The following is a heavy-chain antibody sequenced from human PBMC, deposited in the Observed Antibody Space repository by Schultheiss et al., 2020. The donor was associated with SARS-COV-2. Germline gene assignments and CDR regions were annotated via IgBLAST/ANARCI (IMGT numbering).Heavy chain of an antibody. D-gene: IGHD3-22*01. CDR2: IYYSGST. J-gene: IGHJ3*02. V-gene: IGHV4-59*12. CDR3: AKASYDSSGDAFDI. CDR1: GGSISSYY. Sequence: SETLSLTCTVSGGSISSYYWSWIRQPPGKGLEWIGYIYYSGSTNYNPSLKSRVTMSVDTSKNQFSLKLSSVTAADTAVYYCAKASYDSSGDAFDIWGQGTMVTVSS.